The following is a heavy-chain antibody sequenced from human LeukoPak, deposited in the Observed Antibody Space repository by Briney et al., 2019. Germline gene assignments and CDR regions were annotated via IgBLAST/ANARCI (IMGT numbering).Heavy chain of an antibody. Sequence: ASVKVSCKASGYTFTSYAMNWVRQAPGQGLEWMGWINTNTGNPTYAQGFTGRFVFSLDTSVSTAYLQISSLKAEDTAVYYCARDWEQLRYFDWLLYPGSLNFDYWGQGTLVTVSS. D-gene: IGHD3-9*01. CDR1: GYTFTSYA. V-gene: IGHV7-4-1*02. J-gene: IGHJ4*02. CDR2: INTNTGNP. CDR3: ARDWEQLRYFDWLLYPGSLNFDY.